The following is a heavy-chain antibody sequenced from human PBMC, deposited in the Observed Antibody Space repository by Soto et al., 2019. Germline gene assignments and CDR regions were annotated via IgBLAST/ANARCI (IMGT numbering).Heavy chain of an antibody. D-gene: IGHD1-26*01. CDR3: GRREIQGPIDY. V-gene: IGHV4-34*01. CDR2: INHSGST. CDR1: GGSFSGYY. Sequence: PSETLSLTCAVYGGSFSGYYWTWIRQPPGTGLEWIGEINHSGSTNYNPSLKSRVTISVDTSKNQFSLKLTSVTAADTAVYYCGRREIQGPIDYWGQGTLVIGSS. J-gene: IGHJ4*02.